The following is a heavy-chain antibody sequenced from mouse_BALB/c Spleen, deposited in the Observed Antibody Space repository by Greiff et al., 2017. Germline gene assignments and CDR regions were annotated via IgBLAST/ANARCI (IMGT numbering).Heavy chain of an antibody. Sequence: VQLQQSGAELVRPGVSVKISCKGSGYTFTDYAMHWVKQSHAKSLEWIGVISTYYGDASYNQKFKGKATMTVDKSSSTAYMELARLTSEDSAIYYCARPPSNYYGSTPAWFAYWGQGTLVTVSA. D-gene: IGHD1-1*01. J-gene: IGHJ3*01. CDR3: ARPPSNYYGSTPAWFAY. CDR2: ISTYYGDA. V-gene: IGHV1S137*01. CDR1: GYTFTDYA.